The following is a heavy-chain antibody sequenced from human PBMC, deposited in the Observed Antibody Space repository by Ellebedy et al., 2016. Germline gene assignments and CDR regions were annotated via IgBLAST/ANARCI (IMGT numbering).Heavy chain of an antibody. CDR1: GGSISSSSYY. J-gene: IGHJ4*02. CDR3: AREVPYYDSSGYYFDY. V-gene: IGHV4-39*07. CDR2: IYYSGST. Sequence: SETLSLTXTVSGGSISSSSYYWGWIRQPPGKGLEWIGSIYYSGSTYYNPSLKSRVTISVDTSKNQFSLKLSSVTAADTAVYYCAREVPYYDSSGYYFDYWGQGTLVTVSS. D-gene: IGHD3-22*01.